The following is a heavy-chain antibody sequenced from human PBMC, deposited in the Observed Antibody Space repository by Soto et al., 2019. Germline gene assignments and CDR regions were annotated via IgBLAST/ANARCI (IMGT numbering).Heavy chain of an antibody. V-gene: IGHV4-31*03. D-gene: IGHD6-13*01. J-gene: IGHJ4*02. CDR2: IYYSGST. CDR1: GGSISSGGYY. CDR3: ARGVSPAAGTSPFDY. Sequence: QVQLQESGPGLVKPSQTLSLTCTVSGGSISSGGYYWSWIRQHPGKGLEWLGYIYYSGSTYYNPSLKSRVTVSVDTSKNQFSLKLSSVTAADTAVYYCARGVSPAAGTSPFDYWGQGTLVTVSS.